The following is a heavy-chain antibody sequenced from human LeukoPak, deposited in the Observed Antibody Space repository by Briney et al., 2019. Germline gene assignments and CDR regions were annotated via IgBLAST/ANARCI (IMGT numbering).Heavy chain of an antibody. J-gene: IGHJ3*02. D-gene: IGHD6-25*01. Sequence: GGSLRLSCAASGFSFSSSWMHWVRQVPGKGLEWVSRINDDETSTTYAESVKGRFTISRDNAKNTLFLQMNSLRAEDTAVYYCARRSAAKDAFDIWGQGTKVTVSS. CDR2: INDDETST. CDR1: GFSFSSSW. V-gene: IGHV3-74*01. CDR3: ARRSAAKDAFDI.